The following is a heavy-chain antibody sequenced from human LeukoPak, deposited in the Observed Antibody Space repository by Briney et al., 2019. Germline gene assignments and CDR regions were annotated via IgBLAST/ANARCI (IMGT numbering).Heavy chain of an antibody. D-gene: IGHD3-22*01. Sequence: GASVNVSCKASGGTFRSYAIIWVRRAPGQGLEWMGGIIPIFGTTTYAQKFQGRVTITADVSSGTAYMELSSLRSEDTAVFYCAKGLYFDSSGYTNFDSWGQGTLVTVPS. CDR3: AKGLYFDSSGYTNFDS. V-gene: IGHV1-69*13. CDR1: GGTFRSYA. J-gene: IGHJ4*02. CDR2: IIPIFGTT.